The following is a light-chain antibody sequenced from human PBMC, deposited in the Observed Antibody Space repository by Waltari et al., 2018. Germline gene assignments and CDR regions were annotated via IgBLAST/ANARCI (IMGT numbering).Light chain of an antibody. CDR3: VLYMGSAIWV. V-gene: IGLV8-61*01. Sequence: QTVVTQEPSFSVSHGGTVTRSCGLRSGSVCTSHYPSWYQQTPGQAPRTLIYSTNTRSSGVPDRFSGSILANKAALTITGAQADDESDYYCVLYMGSAIWVFGGGTKLTVL. CDR1: SGSVCTSHY. J-gene: IGLJ3*02. CDR2: STN.